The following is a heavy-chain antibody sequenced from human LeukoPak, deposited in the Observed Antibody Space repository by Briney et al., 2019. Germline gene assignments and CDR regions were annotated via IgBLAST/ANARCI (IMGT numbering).Heavy chain of an antibody. Sequence: PGGSLRLSCAASGFTLSSYGMHWVRQAPGKGLEWVAVISYDGSNKYYADSVKGRFTISRYNSKNTLYLQMNSLRAEDTAVYYCARISGSPIWGQGTLVTVSS. CDR1: GFTLSSYG. J-gene: IGHJ4*02. V-gene: IGHV3-30*03. CDR2: ISYDGSNK. D-gene: IGHD3-10*01. CDR3: ARISGSPI.